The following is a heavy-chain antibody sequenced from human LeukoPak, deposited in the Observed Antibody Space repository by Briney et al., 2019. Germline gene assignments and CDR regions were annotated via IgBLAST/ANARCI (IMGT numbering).Heavy chain of an antibody. J-gene: IGHJ4*02. Sequence: GGSLRLSCAASGFTFSNYSLSWVRQAPGKGLERVSGITGSGGSTYYADSVKGRFTISRDNSKNTLYLQMNSLRAEDTAIYYCARDERLLSFLKWGQGTLVTVSS. D-gene: IGHD3-3*01. CDR2: ITGSGGST. CDR3: ARDERLLSFLK. V-gene: IGHV3-23*01. CDR1: GFTFSNYS.